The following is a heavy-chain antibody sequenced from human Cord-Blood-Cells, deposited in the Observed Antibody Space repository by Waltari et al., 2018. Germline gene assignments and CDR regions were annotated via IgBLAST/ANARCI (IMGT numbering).Heavy chain of an antibody. CDR1: GYTFTSYD. V-gene: IGHV1-8*03. D-gene: IGHD2-2*01. J-gene: IGHJ6*03. CDR3: ARAVPAAKYYYYYMDV. CDR2: MNPNSGNT. Sequence: QVQLVQSGAEVKKPGASVKVSCKASGYTFTSYDINWVRQATGQGLEWMGWMNPNSGNTGYAQKCQGRVTITRNTSISTAYMELSSLRSEDTAVYYCARAVPAAKYYYYYMDVWGKGTTVTVSS.